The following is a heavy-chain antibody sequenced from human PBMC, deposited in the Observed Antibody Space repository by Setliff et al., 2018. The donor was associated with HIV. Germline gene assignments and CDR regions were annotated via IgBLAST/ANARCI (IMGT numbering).Heavy chain of an antibody. CDR3: ARDRIPKRGYTYREPDFDS. J-gene: IGHJ4*02. D-gene: IGHD3-16*02. V-gene: IGHV1-3*01. CDR2: INAGNGDT. CDR1: GYTFTNYA. Sequence: GASVKVSCKASGYTFTNYAMHWVRQAPGQRLEWMGWINAGNGDTKYSQKFQDRVTITRDTSASTGYMEVNSLRPEDTAVYYCARDRIPKRGYTYREPDFDSWGQGTLVTVSS.